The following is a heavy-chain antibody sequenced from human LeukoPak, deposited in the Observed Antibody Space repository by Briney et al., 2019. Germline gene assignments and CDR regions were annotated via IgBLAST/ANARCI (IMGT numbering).Heavy chain of an antibody. CDR1: GYTFTSYD. CDR3: ARDNLSSGRILFEI. D-gene: IGHD6-19*01. CDR2: INAYNGNT. J-gene: IGHJ3*02. Sequence: ASVKVSCKASGYTFTSYDINWVRQATGQGFEWVGWINAYNGNTNYAQKLQGRVTMTTDTSTSTAYMELRSLRSDDTAVYYCARDNLSSGRILFEIWGQGTMVTVSS. V-gene: IGHV1-18*01.